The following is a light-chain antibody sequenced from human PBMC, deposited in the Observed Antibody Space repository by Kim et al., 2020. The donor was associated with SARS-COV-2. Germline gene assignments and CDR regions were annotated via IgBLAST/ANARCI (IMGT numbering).Light chain of an antibody. J-gene: IGLJ2*01. CDR3: QAWDSSTAR. Sequence: VSPGQTASITCSGDKLGYKYACWYQQKPGQSPVLVIYQDSKRPSGIPERFSGSNSGNTATLTISGTQAMDEADYYCQAWDSSTARFGGGTQLTVL. CDR1: KLGYKY. CDR2: QDS. V-gene: IGLV3-1*01.